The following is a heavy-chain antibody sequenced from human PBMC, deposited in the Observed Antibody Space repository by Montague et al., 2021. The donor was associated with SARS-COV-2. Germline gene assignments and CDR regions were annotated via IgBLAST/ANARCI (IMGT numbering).Heavy chain of an antibody. V-gene: IGHV4-34*01. J-gene: IGHJ6*02. CDR1: GGSFSGYY. CDR3: ARGRVVAATLSVYYYYGMDV. D-gene: IGHD2-15*01. Sequence: ETLSLTCAVYGGSFSGYYWSWIRPPPGKGLEWIGEINHSGSTNYNPSLKSRVTISVDTSKNQFSLKLSSVTAADTAVYYCARGRVVAATLSVYYYYGMDVGGQGTTVTVSS. CDR2: INHSGST.